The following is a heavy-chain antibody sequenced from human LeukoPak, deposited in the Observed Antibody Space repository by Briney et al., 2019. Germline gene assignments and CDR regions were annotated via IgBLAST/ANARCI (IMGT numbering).Heavy chain of an antibody. CDR1: GGSISSYY. CDR2: ISGSGGNT. Sequence: ETLSLTCTVSGGSISSYYWSWVRQAPGKGLEWVSVISGSGGNTYYADSVKGRFTISRDNSKNTLYLQVNSLRAEDTAVYYCAKEGGIQLRLPINYWGQGTLVTVSS. V-gene: IGHV3-23*01. D-gene: IGHD5-18*01. J-gene: IGHJ4*02. CDR3: AKEGGIQLRLPINY.